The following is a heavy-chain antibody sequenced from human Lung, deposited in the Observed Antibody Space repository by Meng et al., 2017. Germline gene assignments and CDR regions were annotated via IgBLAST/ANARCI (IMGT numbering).Heavy chain of an antibody. CDR2: IGHSGFT. CDR3: VRSSAWVRTGFDP. V-gene: IGHV4-39*01. Sequence: PQLQESGPGLGKPAEALSLSCSVSGGSISTSGYYWGWIRQPPGKGLEWIGSIGHSGFTYYTPSLKSRVAVSLDTSKSQFSLMLTSVTAADTAVYYCVRSSAWVRTGFDPWGQGTLVTVSS. D-gene: IGHD6-19*01. J-gene: IGHJ5*02. CDR1: GGSISTSGYY.